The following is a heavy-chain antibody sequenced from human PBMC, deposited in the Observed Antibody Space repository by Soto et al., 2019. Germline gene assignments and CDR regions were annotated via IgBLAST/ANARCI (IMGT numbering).Heavy chain of an antibody. Sequence: ESGGGLVQPGGSLRLSCAASGFTFRTYGMNWVRQAPGKGLEWISYISGDSRITYYADSVKGRFTISRDYADNSLLLQMYSLRAEDTALYYCAGDLKNSVDTLQGFDSWGQGTLVTVSS. J-gene: IGHJ4*02. V-gene: IGHV3-48*01. D-gene: IGHD2-15*01. CDR2: ISGDSRIT. CDR1: GFTFRTYG. CDR3: AGDLKNSVDTLQGFDS.